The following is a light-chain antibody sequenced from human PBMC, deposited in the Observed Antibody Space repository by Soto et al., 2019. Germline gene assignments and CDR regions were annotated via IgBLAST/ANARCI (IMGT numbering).Light chain of an antibody. CDR1: SSNIGNNY. Sequence: QSVLTQPPSVSATPGQKVTISCSGSSSNIGNNYVSWYQQLPGTAPKLLIYENNKRPSGIPDRFSASKSGTSATLGITGLQTGDEADYYCGTWESNLSAVVFGGGTKSPS. V-gene: IGLV1-51*02. CDR2: ENN. J-gene: IGLJ2*01. CDR3: GTWESNLSAVV.